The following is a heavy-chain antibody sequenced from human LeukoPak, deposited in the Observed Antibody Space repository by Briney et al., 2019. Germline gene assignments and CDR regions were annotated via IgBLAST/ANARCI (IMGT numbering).Heavy chain of an antibody. J-gene: IGHJ6*02. CDR3: ARDRPSSDGSGSYPYYYYYGMDV. D-gene: IGHD3-10*01. CDR1: GYTFTSYG. Sequence: ASVKVSCKASGYTFTSYGISWVRQAPGQGLEWMGWISAYNGNTNYAQRLQGRVNMTTDTSTSTAYMELRSLRSDDTAVYYCARDRPSSDGSGSYPYYYYYGMDVWGQGTTVTVSS. V-gene: IGHV1-18*01. CDR2: ISAYNGNT.